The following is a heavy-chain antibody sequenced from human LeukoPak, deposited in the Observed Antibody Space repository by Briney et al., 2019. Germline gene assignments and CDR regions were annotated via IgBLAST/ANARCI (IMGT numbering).Heavy chain of an antibody. CDR3: VRQRGVGSWSFDY. J-gene: IGHJ4*02. CDR1: GGSISHGHYL. Sequence: SETLSLTFTVSGGSISHGHYLLGWVRQPPGKGLGLIGSMYYSGNTHYNPSLQSRVTVSVDTSKNQFSLKLTSVTAADTAVYYCVRQRGVGSWSFDYWGQGNLVTVSS. V-gene: IGHV4-39*01. D-gene: IGHD2-15*01. CDR2: MYYSGNT.